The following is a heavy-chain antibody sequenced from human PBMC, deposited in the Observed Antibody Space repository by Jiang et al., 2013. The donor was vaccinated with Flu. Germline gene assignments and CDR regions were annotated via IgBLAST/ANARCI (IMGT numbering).Heavy chain of an antibody. V-gene: IGHV1-69*06. Sequence: SGAEVKKPGSSVKVSCKASGGTFSSYAISWVRQAPGQGLEWMGGIIPIFGTANYAQKFQGRVTITADKSTSTAYMELSSLRSEDTAVYYCARNGDYVYSGDGDYWYFDLWGRGTLVTVSS. J-gene: IGHJ2*01. CDR1: GGTFSSYA. CDR2: IIPIFGTA. D-gene: IGHD4-17*01. CDR3: ARNGDYVYSGDGDYWYFDL.